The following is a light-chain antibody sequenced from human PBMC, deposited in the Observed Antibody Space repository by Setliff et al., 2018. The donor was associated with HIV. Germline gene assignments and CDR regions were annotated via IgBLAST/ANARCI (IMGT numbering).Light chain of an antibody. Sequence: QSVLTQPASVSGPPGQSITISCTGTSSDIGRYNLVSWYQQYPGKAPKLMIYQATKRPSGVSNRFSGSKSGNTASLTIYGLQAEDEADYYCKSYTRSSSLVVGTGTKVTVL. CDR2: QAT. CDR1: SSDIGRYNL. CDR3: KSYTRSSSLV. J-gene: IGLJ1*01. V-gene: IGLV2-14*02.